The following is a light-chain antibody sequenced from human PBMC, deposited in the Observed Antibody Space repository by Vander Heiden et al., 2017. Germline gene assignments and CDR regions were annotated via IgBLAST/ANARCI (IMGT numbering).Light chain of an antibody. V-gene: IGKV3-11*01. CDR3: QQRSNWPPIT. CDR1: QRVSSY. Sequence: EIVLIPSPATLSLSPGERATISCRASQRVSSYLAWYQQKPGQAPRLLIYDASSSATGIPARCSGSGSGTDFTLTSSSLEPEDVAVYCYQQRSNWPPITFGQGTRLEIK. CDR2: DAS. J-gene: IGKJ5*01.